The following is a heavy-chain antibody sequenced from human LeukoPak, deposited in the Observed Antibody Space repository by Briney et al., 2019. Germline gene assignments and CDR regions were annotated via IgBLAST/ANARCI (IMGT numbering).Heavy chain of an antibody. CDR1: GYTFTGYY. D-gene: IGHD3-22*01. V-gene: IGHV1-18*04. CDR3: VRDKNYYDNSDPKYHFDY. CDR2: ISPYSGYT. Sequence: ASVKVSCKASGYTFTGYYMHWVRQAPGQGLEWMGWISPYSGYTDYAQKFQGRASMTTDTSTTTGYMELRSLRSDDTAVYYCVRDKNYYDNSDPKYHFDYWGQGTLVTVSS. J-gene: IGHJ4*02.